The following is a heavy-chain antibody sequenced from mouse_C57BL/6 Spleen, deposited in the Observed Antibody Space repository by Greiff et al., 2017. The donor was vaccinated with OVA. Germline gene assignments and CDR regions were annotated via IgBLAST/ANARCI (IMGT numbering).Heavy chain of an antibody. CDR2: ISSGSSTI. CDR3: ARNYDSDV. D-gene: IGHD2-4*01. Sequence: EVKVVESGGGLVKPGGSLKLSCAASGFTFSDYGMHWVRQAPEKGLEWVAYISSGSSTIYYADTVKGRFTISRDNAKNTLFLQMTSLRSEDTAMYYCARNYDSDVWGTGTTVTVSS. J-gene: IGHJ1*03. CDR1: GFTFSDYG. V-gene: IGHV5-17*01.